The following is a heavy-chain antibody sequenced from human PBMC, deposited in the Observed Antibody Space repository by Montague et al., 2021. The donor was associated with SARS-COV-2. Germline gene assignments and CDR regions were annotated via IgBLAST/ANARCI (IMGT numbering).Heavy chain of an antibody. CDR1: GFSLSTSGMC. Sequence: PALVKPTQTLTRTCTFSGFSLSTSGMCVSWIRQPPGKALEWLARIDWDDGKYYSTSLKTRLTISKDTSKNQVVLTMTNMDPVDTATYYCARIPVPPPWYTGYSSGSAFGMDVWGQGTTVTVSS. CDR3: ARIPVPPPWYTGYSSGSAFGMDV. J-gene: IGHJ6*02. V-gene: IGHV2-70*11. D-gene: IGHD6-19*01. CDR2: IDWDDGK.